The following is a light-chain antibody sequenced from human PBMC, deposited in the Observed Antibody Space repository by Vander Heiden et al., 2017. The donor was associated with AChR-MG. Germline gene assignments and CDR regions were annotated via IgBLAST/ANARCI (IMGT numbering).Light chain of an antibody. CDR1: QIISSNY. CDR2: GAS. J-gene: IGKJ1*01. CDR3: HQYGSSPRT. Sequence: IVLTQPPGTLSLSQGETVTLSCRASQIISSNYLAWYQHRPGQAPTLLIYGASIRATGIPARFSGSGSGTDFTLTISRLESEDFAVYYCHQYGSSPRTFGQGTRVEI. V-gene: IGKV3-20*01.